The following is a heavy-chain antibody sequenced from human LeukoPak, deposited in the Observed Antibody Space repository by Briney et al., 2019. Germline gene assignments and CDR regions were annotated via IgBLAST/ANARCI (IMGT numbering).Heavy chain of an antibody. CDR2: ISSSSSYI. Sequence: PGGSLRFSCAASGFTFSSYSMNWVRQAPGKGLEWVSSISSSSSYIYYADSVKGRFTISRDNAKNSLYLQMNSLRAEDTAVYYCARDMGYGDYVELDPWGQGTLVTVSS. CDR1: GFTFSSYS. V-gene: IGHV3-21*01. CDR3: ARDMGYGDYVELDP. D-gene: IGHD4-17*01. J-gene: IGHJ5*02.